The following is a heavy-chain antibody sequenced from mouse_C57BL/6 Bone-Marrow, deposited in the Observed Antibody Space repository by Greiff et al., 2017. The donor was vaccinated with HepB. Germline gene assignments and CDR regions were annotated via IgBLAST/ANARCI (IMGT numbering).Heavy chain of an antibody. D-gene: IGHD1-1*01. V-gene: IGHV1-42*01. Sequence: DVQLQESGPELVKPGASVKISCKASGYSFTGYYMNWVKQSPEKSLEWIGEINPSTGGTTYNQKFKAKATLTVDKSSSTAYMQLKSLTSEDSAVYYCARSLITTVVATPHWYFDVWGTGTTVTVSS. CDR3: ARSLITTVVATPHWYFDV. J-gene: IGHJ1*03. CDR2: INPSTGGT. CDR1: GYSFTGYY.